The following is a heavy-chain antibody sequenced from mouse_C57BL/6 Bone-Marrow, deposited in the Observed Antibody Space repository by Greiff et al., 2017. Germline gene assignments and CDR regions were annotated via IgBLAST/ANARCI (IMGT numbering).Heavy chain of an antibody. J-gene: IGHJ3*01. Sequence: EVQGVESGGGLVQPGGSLKLSCAASGFTFSDYGMAWVRQAPRKGPEWVAFISHLAYSIYYADTVTGRFTISSENAKTTLYLERSSLRSEDTARDDCARLLMITTRRTFAYWGQGTLVTGSA. CDR3: ARLLMITTRRTFAY. CDR2: ISHLAYSI. V-gene: IGHV5-15*01. CDR1: GFTFSDYG. D-gene: IGHD2-4*01.